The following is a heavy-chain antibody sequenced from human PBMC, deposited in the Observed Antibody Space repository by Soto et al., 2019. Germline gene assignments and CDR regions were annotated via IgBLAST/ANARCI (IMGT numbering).Heavy chain of an antibody. V-gene: IGHV1-18*01. D-gene: IGHD5-18*01. CDR1: GYTFINYG. J-gene: IGHJ4*02. CDR2: ISAYNGNT. Sequence: QVQLVQSGAEVKKPGASVKVSCKASGYTFINYGVTWVRQAPGQGLEWMGWISAYNGNTNYAQKLQGRVTMTTDTSTSTAYRELRSLRSDDTAMYYCARTARGYSYGYADYWGQGTLVTVSS. CDR3: ARTARGYSYGYADY.